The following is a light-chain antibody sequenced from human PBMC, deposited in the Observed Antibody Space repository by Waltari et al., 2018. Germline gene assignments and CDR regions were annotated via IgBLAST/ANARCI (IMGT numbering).Light chain of an antibody. CDR1: SSDVGAYDF. CDR3: SSYTTSGTLV. V-gene: IGLV2-14*01. CDR2: GVN. J-gene: IGLJ1*01. Sequence: QSAPTQPASVSGSPGQSITISCTGTSSDVGAYDFVSWHQQYQGKAPKVIFYGVNIQPSGVSNLFSGSKSGNTASLIISGLQADDEADYYCSSYTTSGTLVFGTGTKVTVL.